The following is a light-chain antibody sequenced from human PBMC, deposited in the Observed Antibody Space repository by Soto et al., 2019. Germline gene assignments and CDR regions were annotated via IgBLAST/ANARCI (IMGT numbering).Light chain of an antibody. CDR2: DAS. Sequence: EFVLTQSPGTLSLSPGERATLSCRASQTVRNNYLAWYQQKPGQAPRLLIYDASSRATGIPARFTGRRSGTDFTLTISSLEPEDFAVYYCQQRSNWLTFGGGTKVDIK. CDR3: QQRSNWLT. V-gene: IGKV3D-20*02. CDR1: QTVRNNY. J-gene: IGKJ4*01.